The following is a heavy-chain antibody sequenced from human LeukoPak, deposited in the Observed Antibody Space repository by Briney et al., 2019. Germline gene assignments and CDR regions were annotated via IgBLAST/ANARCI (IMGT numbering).Heavy chain of an antibody. V-gene: IGHV4-59*01. J-gene: IGHJ2*01. Sequence: PSETLSLTCTVSGGSISSYYWSWIRQPPGKGLEWIGYIYYSGSTNYNPSLKSRVTISVDTSKNQFSLKLSSVTAADTAVYYCARDRIVATDGAGWYFDLWGRGTLVTVSS. CDR1: GGSISSYY. D-gene: IGHD5-12*01. CDR3: ARDRIVATDGAGWYFDL. CDR2: IYYSGST.